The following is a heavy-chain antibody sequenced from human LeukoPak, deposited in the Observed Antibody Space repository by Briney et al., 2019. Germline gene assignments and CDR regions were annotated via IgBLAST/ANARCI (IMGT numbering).Heavy chain of an antibody. CDR1: GFTVSSNY. J-gene: IGHJ3*01. CDR3: AKDLSVVGAHDSFDV. CDR2: IYSGGST. V-gene: IGHV3-53*05. D-gene: IGHD1-26*01. Sequence: GGSLRLSCAASGFTVSSNYMSWVRQAPGKGLEWVSLIYSGGSTYYADSVKGRFTISRDNSKNTLYLQTNSLRIEDTAVYYCAKDLSVVGAHDSFDVWGQGTMVTVSS.